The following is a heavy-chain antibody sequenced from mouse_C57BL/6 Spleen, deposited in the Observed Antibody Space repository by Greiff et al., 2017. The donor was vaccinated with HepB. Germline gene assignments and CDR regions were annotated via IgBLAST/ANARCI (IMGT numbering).Heavy chain of an antibody. V-gene: IGHV14-2*01. J-gene: IGHJ1*03. CDR3: ATVYYGNYWYFDV. CDR2: IDPEDGET. D-gene: IGHD2-1*01. Sequence: EVHLVESGAELVKPGASVKLSCTASGFNIKDYYMHWVKQRTEQGLEWIGRIDPEDGETKYAPKFQGKATITADTSSNTAYLQRSSLTSEDTAVYYCATVYYGNYWYFDVWGTGTTVTVSS. CDR1: GFNIKDYY.